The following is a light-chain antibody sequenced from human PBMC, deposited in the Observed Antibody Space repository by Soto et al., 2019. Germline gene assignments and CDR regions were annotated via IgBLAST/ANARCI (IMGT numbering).Light chain of an antibody. CDR1: KLEKKF. J-gene: IGLJ1*01. CDR3: QAWDTTTYV. CDR2: QDD. Sequence: SYELTQPPSVSVSPGQTATITCSGDKLEKKFVCWYQQRPGQSPVLVIYQDDKRPPGIPERFSGSNSGNTATLTIGGTQAVDEAAYYCQAWDTTTYVFGPGTRPPS. V-gene: IGLV3-1*01.